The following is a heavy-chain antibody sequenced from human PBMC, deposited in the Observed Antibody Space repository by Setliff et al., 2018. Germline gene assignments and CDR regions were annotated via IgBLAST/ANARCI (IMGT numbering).Heavy chain of an antibody. Sequence: GASVKVSCKASGYTFTSYAMHWVRQAPGQRLEWMGWINAGNGNTKYSQKFQGRVTITRDTSASTAYMELSSLRFEDTAVYYCARVPVVGATKLYWFDPWGQGTLVTVSS. CDR1: GYTFTSYA. CDR2: INAGNGNT. D-gene: IGHD1-26*01. V-gene: IGHV1-3*01. J-gene: IGHJ5*02. CDR3: ARVPVVGATKLYWFDP.